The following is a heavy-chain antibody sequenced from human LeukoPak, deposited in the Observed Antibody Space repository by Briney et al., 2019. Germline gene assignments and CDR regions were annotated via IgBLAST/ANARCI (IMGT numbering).Heavy chain of an antibody. V-gene: IGHV1-18*01. J-gene: IGHJ4*02. CDR3: AKCETSAPLIAAQD. D-gene: IGHD6-6*01. Sequence: ASVKVSCKASGYTFTSYGISWVRQAPGQGLEWMGWISAYNGNTNYAQKLQGRVTMTTDTSTSTAYMELRSPRSDDTAVYYCAKCETSAPLIAAQDWGQGTLVTVSS. CDR2: ISAYNGNT. CDR1: GYTFTSYG.